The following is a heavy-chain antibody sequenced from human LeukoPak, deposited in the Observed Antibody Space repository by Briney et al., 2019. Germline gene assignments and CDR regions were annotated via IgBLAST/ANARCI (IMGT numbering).Heavy chain of an antibody. J-gene: IGHJ4*02. CDR3: AREGSEVHYYFDY. CDR1: GGSISSGGYY. V-gene: IGHV4-31*03. CDR2: IYYSGST. Sequence: SETLSLTCTVSGGSISSGGYYWSWIRQHPGKGLEWIGYIYYSGSTYYNPSLKSRVTISVDTSKNQFSLKLSSVTAADTAVYYCAREGSEVHYYFDYWGQGTLVTVSS. D-gene: IGHD6-25*01.